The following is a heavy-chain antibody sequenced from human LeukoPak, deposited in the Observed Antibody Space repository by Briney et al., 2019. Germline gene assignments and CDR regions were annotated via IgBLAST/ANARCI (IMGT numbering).Heavy chain of an antibody. CDR2: ISGSGGST. V-gene: IGHV3-23*01. Sequence: PGGSLRLSCAASGFTFSNAWMNWVRQAPGKGLEWVSAISGSGGSTYYADSVKGRFTISRDNSKNTLYLQMNSLRAEDTAVYYCAKDSTKDDFWSGYYTFGYWGQGTLVTVSS. J-gene: IGHJ4*02. CDR3: AKDSTKDDFWSGYYTFGY. D-gene: IGHD3-3*01. CDR1: GFTFSNAW.